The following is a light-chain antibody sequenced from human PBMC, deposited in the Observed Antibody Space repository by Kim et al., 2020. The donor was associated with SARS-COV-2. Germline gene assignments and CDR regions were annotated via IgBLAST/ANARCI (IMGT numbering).Light chain of an antibody. Sequence: PGERAPTSCRASQSVSSNYLAWYQQKPGQAPRLLIYGASSRATGIPDRFSGSGSGTDFTLTITRLEPEDFAVYYCQQYSSSPATFGQGTKVEVK. CDR3: QQYSSSPAT. J-gene: IGKJ1*01. CDR2: GAS. CDR1: QSVSSNY. V-gene: IGKV3-20*01.